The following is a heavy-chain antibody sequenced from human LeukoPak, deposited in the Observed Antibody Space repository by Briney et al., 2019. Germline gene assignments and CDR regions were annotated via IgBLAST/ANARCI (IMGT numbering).Heavy chain of an antibody. CDR3: ARLTHYYGSGSYSGAIDY. CDR1: GYSFSDYY. V-gene: IGHV1-2*02. D-gene: IGHD3-10*01. CDR2: INPNSGGT. J-gene: IGHJ4*02. Sequence: ASVKVSCKASGYSFSDYYIHWVRQAPGQGLEWMGWINPNSGGTNYAQKFQGRVTMTRDTSISTAYMELSRLASDDTAVYYCARLTHYYGSGSYSGAIDYWGQGTLVTVSS.